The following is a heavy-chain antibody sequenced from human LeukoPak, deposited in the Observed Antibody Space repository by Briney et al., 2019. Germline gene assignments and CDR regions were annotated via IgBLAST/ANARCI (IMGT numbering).Heavy chain of an antibody. D-gene: IGHD4-17*01. CDR3: ARASGDPMYYYYYYYMDV. CDR2: IYTSGST. CDR1: GGSISSGSYY. J-gene: IGHJ6*03. Sequence: PSETLSLTCTVSGGSISSGSYYWSWIRQPAGKGLEWIGRIYTSGSTNYNPSLKSRVTISVDTSKNQFSLKLSSVTAADTAVYYCARASGDPMYYYYYYYMDVWGKGTTVTVSS. V-gene: IGHV4-61*02.